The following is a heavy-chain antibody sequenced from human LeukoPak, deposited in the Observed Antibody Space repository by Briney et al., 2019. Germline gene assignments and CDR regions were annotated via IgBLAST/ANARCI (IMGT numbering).Heavy chain of an antibody. CDR1: GGSISSYY. CDR2: IYYSGST. V-gene: IGHV4-59*08. CDR3: AGSGYSYGIDY. D-gene: IGHD5-18*01. J-gene: IGHJ4*02. Sequence: PSETLSLTCTVSGGSISSYYWSWIRQPPGKGLEWIGYIYYSGSTNYNPSLKSRVTISVDTPKNQFSLKLSSVTAADTAVYYCAGSGYSYGIDYWGQGTLVTVSS.